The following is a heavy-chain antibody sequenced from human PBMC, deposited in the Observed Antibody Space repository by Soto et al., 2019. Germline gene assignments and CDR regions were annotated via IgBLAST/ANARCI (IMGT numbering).Heavy chain of an antibody. CDR1: GFTFSSYA. CDR2: ISGSGGST. D-gene: IGHD3-3*01. J-gene: IGHJ6*02. Sequence: EVQLLESGGGLVQPGGSLRLSCAVSGFTFSSYAMSWVRQAPGKGLEWVSAISGSGGSTYYADAVKGRFTISRDKSKNTLMLQMNRLRAEDTAVYDCAKIVGGSGYSWIYYYGMDVWGQGTTVTVSS. CDR3: AKIVGGSGYSWIYYYGMDV. V-gene: IGHV3-23*01.